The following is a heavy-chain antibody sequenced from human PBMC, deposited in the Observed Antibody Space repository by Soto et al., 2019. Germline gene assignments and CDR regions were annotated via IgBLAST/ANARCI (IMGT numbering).Heavy chain of an antibody. CDR3: ARDAPPADY. J-gene: IGHJ4*02. CDR2: ISAYNGNT. V-gene: IGHV1-18*01. CDR1: GYTFINHD. Sequence: ASVKVSCKTSGYTFINHDINWVRQSTGQGLEWMGWISAYNGNTNYAQKLQGRVTMTTDTSTSTAYMELRSLRSDDTAVYYCARDAPPADYWGQGTLVTVSS.